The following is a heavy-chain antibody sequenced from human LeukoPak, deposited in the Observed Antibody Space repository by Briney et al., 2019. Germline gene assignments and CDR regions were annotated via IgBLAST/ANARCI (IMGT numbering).Heavy chain of an antibody. CDR1: GFNFHEFY. CDR3: AIGVNYAFDD. D-gene: IGHD1-7*01. J-gene: IGHJ4*02. CDR2: LRYDGRSK. Sequence: GGSLRLSCATSGFNFHEFYMSWIRQAPGKGLEWVAFLRYDGRSKYYLDAVKGRFTISRDNSKNTVYLQMDSLRPEDTAVYYCAIGVNYAFDDWGQGTLVTVSS. V-gene: IGHV3-30*02.